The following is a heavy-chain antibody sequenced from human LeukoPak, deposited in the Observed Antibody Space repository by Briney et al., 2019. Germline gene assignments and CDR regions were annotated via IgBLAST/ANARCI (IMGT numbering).Heavy chain of an antibody. Sequence: SETLSLTCTVSSGSTTSYYWSWIRQPPGKGLEYIGHIHYTGSTDYNPSLKSRVTMSVDTSKNQFSLRLISVTGSDTAVYFCAGAPNRHYFDYWGQGILVAVSS. V-gene: IGHV4-59*01. CDR3: AGAPNRHYFDY. J-gene: IGHJ4*02. CDR2: IHYTGST. CDR1: SGSTTSYY.